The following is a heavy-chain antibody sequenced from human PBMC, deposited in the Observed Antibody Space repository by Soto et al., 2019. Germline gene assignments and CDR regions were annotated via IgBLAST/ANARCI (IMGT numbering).Heavy chain of an antibody. CDR1: GFTFSSYW. CDR2: IKQDGSEK. CDR3: ARLGGGSPRYYYYMDV. J-gene: IGHJ6*03. D-gene: IGHD2-15*01. Sequence: GGSLRLSCAASGFTFSSYWMSLVRQAPGKGLEWVANIKQDGSEKYYVDSVKGRFTISRDNAKNSLYLQMNSLRAEDTAVYYCARLGGGSPRYYYYMDVWGKGTTVTVSS. V-gene: IGHV3-7*01.